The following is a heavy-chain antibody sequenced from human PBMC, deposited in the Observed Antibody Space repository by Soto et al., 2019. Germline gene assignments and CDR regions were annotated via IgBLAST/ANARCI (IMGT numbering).Heavy chain of an antibody. V-gene: IGHV4-59*01. Sequence: PSETLSLTCTVSGGSISNYYCNWIRQSPEKGLEWIAYIHFSGNTNYNPSLTSRVSISVDTSKNQFSLNLSSVTAADTAIYYCARLNDPVVTPIDTCAQGIMVPVS. J-gene: IGHJ3*02. CDR1: GGSISNYY. CDR2: IHFSGNT. D-gene: IGHD2-21*02. CDR3: ARLNDPVVTPIDT.